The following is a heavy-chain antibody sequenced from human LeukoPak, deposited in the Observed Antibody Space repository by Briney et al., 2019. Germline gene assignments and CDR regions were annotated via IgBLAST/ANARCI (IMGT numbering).Heavy chain of an antibody. V-gene: IGHV3-7*01. CDR1: GFTFSSYW. J-gene: IGHJ4*02. CDR2: IKQDGSEK. CDR3: ARDRRYYDYIWGSYRAYFDY. D-gene: IGHD3-16*02. Sequence: GGSLRLSCAASGFTFSSYWMSWVRQAPGKGLEWVASIKQDGSEKYYVDSVKGRFTISRDNAKNSLYLQMNSLRAEDTAVYYCARDRRYYDYIWGSYRAYFDYWGQGTLVTVSS.